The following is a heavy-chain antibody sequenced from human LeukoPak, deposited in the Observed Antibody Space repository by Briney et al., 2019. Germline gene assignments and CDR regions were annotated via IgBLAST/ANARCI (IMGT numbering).Heavy chain of an antibody. D-gene: IGHD6-6*01. J-gene: IGHJ4*02. V-gene: IGHV1-69*13. CDR1: GGTFSSYA. CDR2: IIPIFGTA. CDR3: ARPFPGYSTPSPLDY. Sequence: ASVKVSCKASGGTFSSYAISWVRQAPGQGLEWMGGIIPIFGTANYAQKFQGRVTITADESTSTAYMELSSLRSEDTAVYYCARPFPGYSTPSPLDYWGKGPRATVPS.